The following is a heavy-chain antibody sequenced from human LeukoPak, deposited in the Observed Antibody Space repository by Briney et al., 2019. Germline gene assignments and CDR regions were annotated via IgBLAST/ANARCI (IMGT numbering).Heavy chain of an antibody. CDR2: IYSGGNT. V-gene: IGHV3-53*01. D-gene: IGHD2-15*01. J-gene: IGHJ4*02. CDR3: ASLPYSAPFSFDY. Sequence: GGSLRLSCAASGFTVSSNYMSWVRQAPGKGLEWVLVIYSGGNTYYADSVKGRFTISRDNSKNTLYLQMNSLRAEDTAAYYCASLPYSAPFSFDYWGQGTLVTVSS. CDR1: GFTVSSNY.